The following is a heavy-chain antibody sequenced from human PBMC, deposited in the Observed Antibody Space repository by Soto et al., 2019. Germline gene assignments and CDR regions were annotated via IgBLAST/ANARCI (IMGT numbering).Heavy chain of an antibody. V-gene: IGHV1-46*01. CDR2: INPNNGST. Sequence: ASVKVSCKASGYTFTSYYMHWVRQAPGQGLEWMGRINPNNGSTNCAQKFQGRVTMTTDTSTSTAYMELRSLRSDDTAVYYCARWYCSSTSCYGCDFDYWGQGTLVTVSS. J-gene: IGHJ4*02. D-gene: IGHD2-2*01. CDR3: ARWYCSSTSCYGCDFDY. CDR1: GYTFTSYY.